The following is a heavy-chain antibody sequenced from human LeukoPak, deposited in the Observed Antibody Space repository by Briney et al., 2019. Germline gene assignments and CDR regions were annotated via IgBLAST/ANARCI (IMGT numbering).Heavy chain of an antibody. CDR1: GGSISSSSYY. CDR3: ASSYSSSSDNDY. Sequence: SETLSLTCTVSGGSISSSSYYWGWIRQPPGKGLEWIGEINHSGSTNYNPSLKSRVTISVDTSKNQFSLKLSSVTAADTAVYYCASSYSSSSDNDYWGQGTLVTVSS. J-gene: IGHJ4*02. V-gene: IGHV4-39*07. D-gene: IGHD6-6*01. CDR2: INHSGST.